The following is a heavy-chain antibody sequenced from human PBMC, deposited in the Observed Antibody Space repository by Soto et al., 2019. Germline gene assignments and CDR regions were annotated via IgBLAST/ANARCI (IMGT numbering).Heavy chain of an antibody. J-gene: IGHJ6*02. D-gene: IGHD3-22*01. Sequence: PGGSLRLSCAASGFTFSSYSMNWVRQAPGKGLEWVSSISSSSSYIYYADSVKGRFTISRDNAKNSLYLQMNSLRAEDTAVYYCAGKMNYYDSSGPYYYGMDVWGQGTTVTSP. CDR2: ISSSSSYI. CDR1: GFTFSSYS. CDR3: AGKMNYYDSSGPYYYGMDV. V-gene: IGHV3-21*01.